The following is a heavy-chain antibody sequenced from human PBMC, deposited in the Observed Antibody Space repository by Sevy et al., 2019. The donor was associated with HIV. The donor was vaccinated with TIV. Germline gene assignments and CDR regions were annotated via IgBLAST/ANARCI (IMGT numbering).Heavy chain of an antibody. J-gene: IGHJ4*02. CDR3: ARAPEALITGTTWHFDS. V-gene: IGHV1-69*04. CDR1: GGTFNNNA. Sequence: ASVKVSCKASGGTFNNNAINWVRQAPGQGLEWMGRIIPVLGKPNYAQKFRGRVTITADKSTNTAYMDLSNLGSEDTAVYYCARAPEALITGTTWHFDSWGQGTLVTVSS. CDR2: IIPVLGKP. D-gene: IGHD1-20*01.